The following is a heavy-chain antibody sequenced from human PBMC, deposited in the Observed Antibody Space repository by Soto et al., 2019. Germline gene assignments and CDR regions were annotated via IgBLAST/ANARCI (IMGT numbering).Heavy chain of an antibody. J-gene: IGHJ6*01. Sequence: GKGREWIAYIHYSGSSNYNPSLKSRATISVETSKNQFSLNLSSVTAADTAVYYCAISYPNTSLGVIKHHGTDVWGQGALGTGSS. CDR3: AISYPNTSLGVIKHHGTDV. CDR2: IHYSGSS. D-gene: IGHD3-3*01. V-gene: IGHV4-59*01.